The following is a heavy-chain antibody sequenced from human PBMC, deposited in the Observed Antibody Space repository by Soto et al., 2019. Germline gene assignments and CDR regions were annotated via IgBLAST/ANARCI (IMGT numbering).Heavy chain of an antibody. CDR2: IYYSGST. D-gene: IGHD3-10*01. V-gene: IGHV4-30-4*01. Sequence: SETLSLTCTVSGGSISSGDYYWSWIRQPPGKGLEWIGYIYYSGSTYYNPSLKSRVTISVDTSKNQFSLKLSSVTAADTAVYYCARAQGSGFLVSWGQGTLVTVSS. CDR1: GGSISSGDYY. CDR3: ARAQGSGFLVS. J-gene: IGHJ4*02.